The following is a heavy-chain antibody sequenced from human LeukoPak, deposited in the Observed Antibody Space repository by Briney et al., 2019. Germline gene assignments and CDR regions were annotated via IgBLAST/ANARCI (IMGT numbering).Heavy chain of an antibody. J-gene: IGHJ4*02. CDR2: INHSGST. Sequence: PSETLSLTCAVYSGSFNSYYWMWIRQPPGKGLVWSGEINHSGSTNYNTSLKSRVTISVHTSKNQFSLKLSSVTAADTAVYYCVRVVDITTSAGGYWGQGTLVTVSS. CDR3: VRVVDITTSAGGY. V-gene: IGHV4-34*01. D-gene: IGHD3-22*01. CDR1: SGSFNSYY.